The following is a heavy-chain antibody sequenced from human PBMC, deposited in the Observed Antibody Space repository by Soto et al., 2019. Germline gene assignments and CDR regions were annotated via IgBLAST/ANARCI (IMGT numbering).Heavy chain of an antibody. V-gene: IGHV3-15*02. CDR2: IKSWTDGGTV. J-gene: IGHJ4*02. CDR1: GFTFNSSW. CDR3: ATWRREKSFTSVSCYGDGAY. D-gene: IGHD3-22*01. Sequence: EVPLVESGGALVKPGESLTLSCAASGFTFNSSWMTWVRQAPGKGLEWVGRIKSWTDGGTVDTAAPVKGRFTISRDDSKDTFYLQMNSLKSEDTAVYYCATWRREKSFTSVSCYGDGAYWGPGTRVTVSS.